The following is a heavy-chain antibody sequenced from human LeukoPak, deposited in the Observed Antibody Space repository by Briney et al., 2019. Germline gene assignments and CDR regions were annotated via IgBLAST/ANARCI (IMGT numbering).Heavy chain of an antibody. Sequence: SETLSLTRTVSGGSLSSSSYYSGWIRQPPGKGLEWIGSIYYSGSTYYNPSLKSRVTISVDTSKNQFSLKLSSVTAADTAVYYCAREYQQQNSNWFDPWGQGTLVTVSS. CDR1: GGSLSSSSYY. D-gene: IGHD2-2*01. J-gene: IGHJ5*02. CDR3: AREYQQQNSNWFDP. V-gene: IGHV4-39*02. CDR2: IYYSGST.